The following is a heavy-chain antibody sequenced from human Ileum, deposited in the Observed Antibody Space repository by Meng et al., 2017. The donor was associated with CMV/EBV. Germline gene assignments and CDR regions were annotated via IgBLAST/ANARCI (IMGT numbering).Heavy chain of an antibody. V-gene: IGHV2-5*01. CDR2: IYRHDDK. CDR1: VFSVSTRGVG. J-gene: IGHJ5*02. Sequence: QITLQWSRPTRGKATRILKLSCTFCVFSVSTRGVGVGWIRQPPGKAREWLALIYRHDDKRYITSLKSRLTITEDTSKNQVVLTMTNMDSVDTATYYCAHRLGAFDPWGQGTLVTVSS. CDR3: AHRLGAFDP.